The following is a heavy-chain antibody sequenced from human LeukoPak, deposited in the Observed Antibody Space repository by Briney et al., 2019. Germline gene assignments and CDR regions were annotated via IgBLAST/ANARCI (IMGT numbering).Heavy chain of an antibody. J-gene: IGHJ4*02. CDR2: INTDGGST. V-gene: IGHV3-74*01. Sequence: GGSLRLSCAASGFTISSYWMHWVRQVPGKGLVWVSHINTDGGSTSYADSVKGRFTISRDNAKNTVYLQMNSLRAEDTAVYYCARGLIVTTVVHVFWGQGTLVTVSS. CDR3: ARGLIVTTVVHVF. D-gene: IGHD4-23*01. CDR1: GFTISSYW.